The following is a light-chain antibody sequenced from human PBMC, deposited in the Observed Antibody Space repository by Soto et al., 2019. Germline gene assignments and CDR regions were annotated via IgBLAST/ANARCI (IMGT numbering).Light chain of an antibody. J-gene: IGKJ1*01. V-gene: IGKV3-15*01. Sequence: EIVMTQSPATLPVSPGERATLSCRASQSVSSYLAWYQQKPGQAPRLLIYGASTRATGIPARFSGSGSGTEFTLTISSLQSEDFAVYYCQQYNNWWTFGQGTKVEIK. CDR3: QQYNNWWT. CDR2: GAS. CDR1: QSVSSY.